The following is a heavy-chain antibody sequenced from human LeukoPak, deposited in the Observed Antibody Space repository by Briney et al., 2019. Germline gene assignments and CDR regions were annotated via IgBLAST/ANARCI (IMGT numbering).Heavy chain of an antibody. Sequence: GRSLRLSRAASAVTFSRYWMHCVRQAPGKWLVWVSRMKNDGSRTTYEDAVKGRFTISRDNAKNTLYLKMNSLSADDTAVYYCVREPYCSGGSCYTSGFDCWGQGTLVTVSS. D-gene: IGHD2-15*01. J-gene: IGHJ4*02. V-gene: IGHV3-74*01. CDR2: MKNDGSRT. CDR1: AVTFSRYW. CDR3: VREPYCSGGSCYTSGFDC.